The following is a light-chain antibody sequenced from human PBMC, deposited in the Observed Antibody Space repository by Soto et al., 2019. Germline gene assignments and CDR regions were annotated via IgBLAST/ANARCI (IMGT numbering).Light chain of an antibody. Sequence: EIVLTQSPGTLSLSPGKRATLSCRASQSISSSYLAWYQQRPGQAPRLLIYGASSRATGIPDRFSGSGSGTDFTLTISSLQPEDFAIYYCQQANSFPLTFGGGTKVDIK. V-gene: IGKV3-20*01. CDR2: GAS. CDR1: QSISSSY. J-gene: IGKJ4*01. CDR3: QQANSFPLT.